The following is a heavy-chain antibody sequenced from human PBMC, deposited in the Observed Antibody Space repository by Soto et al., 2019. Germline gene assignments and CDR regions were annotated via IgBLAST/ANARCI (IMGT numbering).Heavy chain of an antibody. V-gene: IGHV1-46*03. D-gene: IGHD3-10*01. CDR3: ARGYGSGSYYRPSNAFDI. CDR2: INPSGGST. J-gene: IGHJ3*02. CDR1: GYTFTSYY. Sequence: ASVKVSCKASGYTFTSYYMHWVRQAPGQGLESMGIINPSGGSTSYAQKFQGRVTMTRDTSTSTVYMELSSLRSEDTAVYYCARGYGSGSYYRPSNAFDIWGQGTMVTVSS.